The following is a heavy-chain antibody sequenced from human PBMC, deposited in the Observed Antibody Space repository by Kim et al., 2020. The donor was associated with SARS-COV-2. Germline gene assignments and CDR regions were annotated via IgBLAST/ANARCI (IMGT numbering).Heavy chain of an antibody. CDR2: IYYSGST. D-gene: IGHD1-26*01. CDR3: ARQDSGSYFVLIQPYWFDP. J-gene: IGHJ5*02. V-gene: IGHV4-39*01. Sequence: SETLSLTCTVSGGSISSSSYYWGWIRQPPGKGLEWIGSIYYSGSTYYNPSLKSRVTISVDTSKNQFSLKLSSVTAADTAVYYCARQDSGSYFVLIQPYWFDPWGQGTLVTVSS. CDR1: GGSISSSSYY.